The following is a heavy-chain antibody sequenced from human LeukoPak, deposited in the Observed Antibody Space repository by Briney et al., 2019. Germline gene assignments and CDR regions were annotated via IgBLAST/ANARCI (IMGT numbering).Heavy chain of an antibody. D-gene: IGHD3-22*01. J-gene: IGHJ3*02. CDR2: MNPNSGNT. Sequence: ASVKVSCKASGYTFTSYYMHWVRQATGQGLEWMGWMNPNSGNTGYAQKFQGRVTITRNTSISTAYMELSSLRSEDTAVYYCARNYYDSSGYWYDAFDIWGQGTMVTVSS. V-gene: IGHV1-8*03. CDR3: ARNYYDSSGYWYDAFDI. CDR1: GYTFTSYY.